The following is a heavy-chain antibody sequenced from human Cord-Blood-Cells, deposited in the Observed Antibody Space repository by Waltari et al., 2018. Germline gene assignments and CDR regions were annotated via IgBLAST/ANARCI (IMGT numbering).Heavy chain of an antibody. J-gene: IGHJ3*02. Sequence: EVQLLESGGGLVQPGGSLRLSCAASGFTFSSYAMSWVRQAPGKGLEWVSAIGGSGGSTYYADSVKGRFTISRDNSKHTMYLQMNSLRAEDTAVYYCAKDPYDILTGYYIAFDIWGQGTMVTVSS. CDR1: GFTFSSYA. D-gene: IGHD3-9*01. CDR2: IGGSGGST. V-gene: IGHV3-23*01. CDR3: AKDPYDILTGYYIAFDI.